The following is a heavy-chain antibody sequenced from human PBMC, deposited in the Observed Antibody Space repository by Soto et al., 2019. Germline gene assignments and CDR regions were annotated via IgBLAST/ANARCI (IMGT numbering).Heavy chain of an antibody. D-gene: IGHD2-2*01. Sequence: QVQLVQSGAEVKKPGASVKVSCKASGYTFTSYDINWVRQATGQGLEWMGWMNPNSGNTGYAQKFQGRVTMTRNTSISTAYMELSSLRSEDTAVYYCARGRRGISTSPNYYYYMDVWGKGTTVTVSS. J-gene: IGHJ6*03. CDR1: GYTFTSYD. V-gene: IGHV1-8*01. CDR2: MNPNSGNT. CDR3: ARGRRGISTSPNYYYYMDV.